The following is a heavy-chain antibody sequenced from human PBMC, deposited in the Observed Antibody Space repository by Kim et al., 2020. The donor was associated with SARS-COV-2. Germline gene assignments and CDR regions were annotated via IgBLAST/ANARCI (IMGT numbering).Heavy chain of an antibody. CDR3: ARGTLIRGVIMSGNAF. CDR2: VSGGGDAT. V-gene: IGHV3-23*01. CDR1: GFTFSSFA. J-gene: IGHJ3*01. D-gene: IGHD3-10*01. Sequence: GSLRLSCSASGFTFSSFAMTWVRQAPGKGLEWVSDVSGGGDATYYANSVRGRFTISRDSSKNTVYLQMNSLRVEDTAVYYCARGTLIRGVIMSGNAF.